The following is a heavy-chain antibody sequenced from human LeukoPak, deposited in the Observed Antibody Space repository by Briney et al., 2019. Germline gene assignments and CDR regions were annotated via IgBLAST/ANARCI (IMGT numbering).Heavy chain of an antibody. V-gene: IGHV3-21*01. J-gene: IGHJ4*02. CDR2: ISSSSSYI. Sequence: GGSLRLSCAASGFTFSSYSMNWVRQAPGTGQEWVSSISSSSSYIYYADSVKGRFTISRDNAKNSLYLQMNSLRAEDTAVYYCARELRHDYYDSSGLLDWGQGTLVTVSS. CDR3: ARELRHDYYDSSGLLD. CDR1: GFTFSSYS. D-gene: IGHD3-22*01.